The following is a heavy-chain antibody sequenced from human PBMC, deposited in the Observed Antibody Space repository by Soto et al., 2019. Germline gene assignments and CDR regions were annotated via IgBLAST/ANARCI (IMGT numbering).Heavy chain of an antibody. CDR2: IKQDGSEK. CDR1: GFTFSSSW. V-gene: IGHV3-7*01. Sequence: GGSLRLSCAASGFTFSSSWMSWVRQAPGKGLEWVANIKQDGSEKYYVDSVKGRFTISRDNAKNSLYLQMNSLRAEDTAVYYCARSGGTHTPMSFDYWGQGT. J-gene: IGHJ4*02. CDR3: ARSGGTHTPMSFDY. D-gene: IGHD1-7*01.